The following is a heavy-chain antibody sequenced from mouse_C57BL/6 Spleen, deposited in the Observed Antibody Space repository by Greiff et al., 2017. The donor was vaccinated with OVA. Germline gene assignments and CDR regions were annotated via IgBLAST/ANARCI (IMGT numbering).Heavy chain of an antibody. Sequence: VQLQQSGAELVKPGASVKLSCKASGYTFTSYWMHWVKQRPGQGLEWIGMIHPNSGSTNYNEKFKSKATLTVDKSSSTAYMQLSSLTSEDSAVYYCARSSDYRGDYFDYWGQGTTLTVSS. CDR1: GYTFTSYW. J-gene: IGHJ2*01. V-gene: IGHV1-64*01. CDR2: IHPNSGST. D-gene: IGHD2-13*01. CDR3: ARSSDYRGDYFDY.